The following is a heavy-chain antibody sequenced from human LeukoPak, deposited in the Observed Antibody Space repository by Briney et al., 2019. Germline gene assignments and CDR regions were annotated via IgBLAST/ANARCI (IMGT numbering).Heavy chain of an antibody. D-gene: IGHD3-22*01. CDR1: GGSISSSSYY. V-gene: IGHV4-39*01. Sequence: SETLPLTCTVSGGSISSSSYYWGWIRQPPGKGLEWIGSIYYSGSTYYNPSLKSRVTISVDTSKNQFSLKLSSVTAADTAVYYCAKGGEGITMIVVVTTAPFDYWGQGTLVTVSS. CDR2: IYYSGST. J-gene: IGHJ4*02. CDR3: AKGGEGITMIVVVTTAPFDY.